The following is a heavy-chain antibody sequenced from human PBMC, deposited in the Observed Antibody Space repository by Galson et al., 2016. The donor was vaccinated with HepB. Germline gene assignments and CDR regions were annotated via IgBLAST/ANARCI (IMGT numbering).Heavy chain of an antibody. V-gene: IGHV3-48*01. Sequence: SLRLSCAVSGLTFNIARMNWVRQAPGKGLEWVSYISSASSIKYYADSVKGRFTISRDNSKNTLNLQMSSLRAEDTAVYYCAKVATPNRNYENWFDSWGQGTLVTVSS. J-gene: IGHJ5*01. D-gene: IGHD4-11*01. CDR3: AKVATPNRNYENWFDS. CDR1: GLTFNIAR. CDR2: ISSASSIK.